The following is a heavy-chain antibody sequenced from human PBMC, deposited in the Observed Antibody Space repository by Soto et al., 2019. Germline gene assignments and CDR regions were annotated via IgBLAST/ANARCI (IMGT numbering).Heavy chain of an antibody. CDR1: GFTFSSYE. CDR2: ISSSGSTI. V-gene: IGHV3-48*03. Sequence: PGGSLRLSCAASGFTFSSYEMNWVRQAPGKGLEWVSYISSSGSTIYYADSVKGRFTISRDNAKNSLYLQMNSLRAEDTAVYYCARDWLSSSGPTDEYFQHWGQGTLVTVSS. J-gene: IGHJ1*01. CDR3: ARDWLSSSGPTDEYFQH. D-gene: IGHD6-19*01.